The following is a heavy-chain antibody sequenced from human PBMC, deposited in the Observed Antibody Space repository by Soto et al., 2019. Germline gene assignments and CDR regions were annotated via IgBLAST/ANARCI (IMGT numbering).Heavy chain of an antibody. D-gene: IGHD6-19*01. V-gene: IGHV1-3*01. CDR2: INAGNGNT. CDR1: GYTFTSYA. Sequence: ASVKVSCKASGYTFTSYAMHLVRQAPGQRLEWMGWINAGNGNTKYSQKFQGRVTITRDTSASTAYMELSSLRSEDTAVYYCARDIVAGTGDYWGQGTLVTVYS. CDR3: ARDIVAGTGDY. J-gene: IGHJ4*02.